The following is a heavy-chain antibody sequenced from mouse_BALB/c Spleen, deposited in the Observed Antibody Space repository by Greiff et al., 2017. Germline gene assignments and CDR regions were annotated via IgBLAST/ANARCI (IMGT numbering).Heavy chain of an antibody. CDR3: ARHLWDVGWFAY. J-gene: IGHJ3*01. V-gene: IGHV5-12-1*01. D-gene: IGHD4-1*01. CDR1: GFAFSSYD. CDR2: ISSGGGST. Sequence: EVKVVESGGGLVKPGGSLKLSCAASGFAFSSYDMSWVRQTPEKRLEWVAYISSGGGSTYYPDTVMGRFTISRDNAKNTLYLQMSSLKSEDTAMYYCARHLWDVGWFAYWGQGTLVTVSA.